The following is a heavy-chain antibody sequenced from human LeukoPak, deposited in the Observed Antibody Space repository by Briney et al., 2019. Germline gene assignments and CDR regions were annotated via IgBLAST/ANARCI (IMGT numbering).Heavy chain of an antibody. CDR1: GFTFSSYA. CDR2: ISDSGGSI. V-gene: IGHV3-23*01. CDR3: AKRESGQGYGMDV. D-gene: IGHD1-26*01. Sequence: GGSLRLSCAASGFTFSSYAMRWVRQARAKGLEWVSAISDSGGSIYYADSVKGRFTMSRDNSKNTLYLQMNSLRAEDTAVYYCAKRESGQGYGMDVWGQGTTVTVSS. J-gene: IGHJ6*02.